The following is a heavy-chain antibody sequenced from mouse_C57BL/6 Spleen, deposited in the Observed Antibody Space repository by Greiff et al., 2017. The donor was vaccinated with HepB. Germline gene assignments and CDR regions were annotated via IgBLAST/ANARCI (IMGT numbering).Heavy chain of an antibody. D-gene: IGHD1-1*01. CDR2: IYPNNGGT. V-gene: IGHV1-18*01. J-gene: IGHJ4*01. CDR3: AREEAYGRCELED. CDR1: GYTFTDYN. Sequence: VQLQQSGPELVKPGASVKMPCKASGYTFTDYNMDWVKQSDGKSLEWIGEIYPNNGGTNYNEKFKGKATLTVDKSSSTAYMELSRLTSEDTAVYYCAREEAYGRCELEDWGQGASVTV.